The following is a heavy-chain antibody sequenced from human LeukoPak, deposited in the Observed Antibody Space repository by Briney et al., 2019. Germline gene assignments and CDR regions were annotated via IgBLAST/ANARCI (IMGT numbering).Heavy chain of an antibody. J-gene: IGHJ4*02. V-gene: IGHV3-48*01. D-gene: IGHD3-10*01. CDR2: ISSTSSTI. CDR3: ARLTRQLSGSNNDY. Sequence: GGSLRLSCAASGFTFSSYGVNWVRQAPGKGLEWVSYISSTSSTIYYADSVKGRFTVSRDNAKNSLYLQMNSLRAEDTAVYYCARLTRQLSGSNNDYWGQGTLVTVSS. CDR1: GFTFSSYG.